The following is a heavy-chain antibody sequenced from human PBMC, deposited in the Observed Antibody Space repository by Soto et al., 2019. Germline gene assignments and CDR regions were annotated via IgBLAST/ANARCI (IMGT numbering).Heavy chain of an antibody. CDR1: GDSINTRSYY. J-gene: IGHJ4*02. CDR3: ARHSGYSYGFDY. V-gene: IGHV4-39*01. CDR2: IFSSGTT. Sequence: KASETLSLTCTVSGDSINTRSYYWGWIRQPPGKGLEWIANIFSSGTTDYNSSLKSRVTISIDTSKNLFSLDVRSVAAADTAVYFCARHSGYSYGFDYWGQGVLVTVSS. D-gene: IGHD5-18*01.